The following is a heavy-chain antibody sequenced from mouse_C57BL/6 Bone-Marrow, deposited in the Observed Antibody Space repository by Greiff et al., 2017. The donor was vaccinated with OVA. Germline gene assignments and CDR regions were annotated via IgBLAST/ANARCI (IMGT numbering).Heavy chain of an antibody. J-gene: IGHJ4*01. Sequence: VKLVESGPGLVQPSQSLSITCTVSGFSLTSYGVHWVRQSPGKGLEWLGVIWRGGSTDYNAAFMSRLSITKDNSKSQVFFKMNSLQADDTAIYYCAKNSIYYYGSSFYYYAMDYWGQGTSVTVSS. CDR1: GFSLTSYG. V-gene: IGHV2-5*01. CDR3: AKNSIYYYGSSFYYYAMDY. D-gene: IGHD1-1*01. CDR2: IWRGGST.